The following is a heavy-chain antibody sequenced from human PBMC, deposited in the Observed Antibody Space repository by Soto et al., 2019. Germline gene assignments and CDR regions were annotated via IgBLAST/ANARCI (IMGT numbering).Heavy chain of an antibody. Sequence: QVQLVQSGAEVKKPGASVKVSCKASGYTFTSYGISWVRQAPGQGLEWMGWISAYNGNTNYAQKLQGRVTMTTDTSPSTAYMGLRSLRSDDTAVYYCAGGLRYNWNVPLRSQNTWFDPWGQGTLVTVSS. J-gene: IGHJ5*02. CDR1: GYTFTSYG. CDR3: AGGLRYNWNVPLRSQNTWFDP. CDR2: ISAYNGNT. V-gene: IGHV1-18*01. D-gene: IGHD1-1*01.